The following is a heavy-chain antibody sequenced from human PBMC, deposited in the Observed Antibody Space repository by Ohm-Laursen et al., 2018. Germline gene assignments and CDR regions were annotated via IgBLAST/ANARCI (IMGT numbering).Heavy chain of an antibody. Sequence: GSLRLSCSASGFTVSSNYMSWVRQAPGKGLEWVSVIYSGGSTYYADSVKGRFTISRDNSKNTLYLQMNSLRAEDTAVYYCAREKNINGMDVWGQGTTVTVSS. V-gene: IGHV3-66*01. CDR3: AREKNINGMDV. CDR1: GFTVSSNY. D-gene: IGHD2/OR15-2a*01. J-gene: IGHJ6*02. CDR2: IYSGGST.